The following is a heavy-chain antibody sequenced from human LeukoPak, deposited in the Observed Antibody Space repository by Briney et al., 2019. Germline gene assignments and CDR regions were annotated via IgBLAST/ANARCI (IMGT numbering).Heavy chain of an antibody. CDR2: ISYDGSNK. V-gene: IGHV3-30*04. D-gene: IGHD2-21*02. CDR3: ARVWCGGDCYLGYYYYGMDA. J-gene: IGHJ6*02. CDR1: GFTFDDYA. Sequence: PGGSLRLSCAASGFTFDDYAMHWVRQAPGKGLEWVAVISYDGSNKYYADSVKGRFTISRDNSKNTLYLQMNSLRAEDTAVYYCARVWCGGDCYLGYYYYGMDAWGQGTTVTVSS.